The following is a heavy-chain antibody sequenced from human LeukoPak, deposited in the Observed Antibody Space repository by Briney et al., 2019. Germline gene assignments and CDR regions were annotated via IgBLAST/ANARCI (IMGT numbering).Heavy chain of an antibody. CDR1: GFTFSSYA. Sequence: GSLRLSCAASGFTFSSYAMSWVRQAPGKGLEWVSAISGSGGGTYYADSVKGRLTISRDISKNTLYLQMNSLRAEDTAVYYCAKERPTRRYCSGGSCYSRYFDYWGQGTLVTVSS. V-gene: IGHV3-23*01. D-gene: IGHD2-15*01. J-gene: IGHJ4*02. CDR3: AKERPTRRYCSGGSCYSRYFDY. CDR2: ISGSGGGT.